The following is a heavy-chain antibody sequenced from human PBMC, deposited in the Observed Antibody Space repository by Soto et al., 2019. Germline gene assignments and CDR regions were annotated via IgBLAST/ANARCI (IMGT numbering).Heavy chain of an antibody. J-gene: IGHJ4*02. CDR1: GFTFSSYG. Sequence: QVQLVESGGGVVQPGRSLRLSCAASGFTFSSYGMHWVRQAPGKGLEWVAVISYDGSNKYYADSVKGRFTISRDNSKNALYLQMNSLRAEDTAVYYCAKMENDYDILPGYPPQPHWGQGTLVTVSS. CDR2: ISYDGSNK. V-gene: IGHV3-30*18. CDR3: AKMENDYDILPGYPPQPH. D-gene: IGHD3-9*01.